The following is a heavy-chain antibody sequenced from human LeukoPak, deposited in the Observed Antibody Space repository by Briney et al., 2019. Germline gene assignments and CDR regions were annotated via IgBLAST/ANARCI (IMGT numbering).Heavy chain of an antibody. CDR3: TLRYFDSSIDAFDI. J-gene: IGHJ3*02. CDR2: IKSKTDGGTT. V-gene: IGHV3-15*01. D-gene: IGHD3-22*01. Sequence: GGSLRLSCAASGFTFSSAWMSWVRQAPGKGLEWVGRIKSKTDGGTTDYAAPVKGRFTISRDDSKNTLYLQMNSLKTEDTAVYYCTLRYFDSSIDAFDIWGQGTMVTVSS. CDR1: GFTFSSAW.